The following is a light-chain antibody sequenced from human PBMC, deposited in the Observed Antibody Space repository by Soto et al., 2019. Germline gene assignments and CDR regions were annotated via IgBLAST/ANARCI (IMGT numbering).Light chain of an antibody. J-gene: IGLJ1*01. CDR3: QVWDSSSDHFV. Sequence: SYELTQPPSVSVAPGQTARITCGGNNIGSKSVHWYQQKPGQAPVLVVYDDSDRPSGIPERFSGSNSGNTATLTIRRVEAGDEADYYCQVWDSSSDHFVFGTGTKVTVL. CDR1: NIGSKS. CDR2: DDS. V-gene: IGLV3-21*02.